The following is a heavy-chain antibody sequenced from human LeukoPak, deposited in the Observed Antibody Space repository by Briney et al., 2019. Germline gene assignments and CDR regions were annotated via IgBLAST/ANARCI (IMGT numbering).Heavy chain of an antibody. CDR3: ARDSAGGYRGIDY. J-gene: IGHJ4*02. D-gene: IGHD3-16*01. Sequence: SETLSLTCTVSGGSISSSSYYWGWIRQPPGRGLEWIGSIYYSGSTYYNPSLKSRVTISVDTSKNQFSLKLSSVTAADTAVYYCARDSAGGYRGIDYWGQGTLVTVSS. V-gene: IGHV4-39*07. CDR1: GGSISSSSYY. CDR2: IYYSGST.